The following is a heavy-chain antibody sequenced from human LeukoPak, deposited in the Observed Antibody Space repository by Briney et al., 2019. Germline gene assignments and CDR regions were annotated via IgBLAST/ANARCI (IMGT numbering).Heavy chain of an antibody. CDR2: IFPSGGEI. D-gene: IGHD3-10*01. V-gene: IGHV3-23*01. J-gene: IGHJ4*02. CDR3: ARDSYYYGSGSYYTTQTFDY. Sequence: GGSLRLSCAASGFTFSTFAMIWVRQPPGKGLEWVSSIFPSGGEIHYADSVRGRFTISRDNSKNSLYLQMNSLRAEDTALYYCARDSYYYGSGSYYTTQTFDYWGQGTLVTVSS. CDR1: GFTFSTFA.